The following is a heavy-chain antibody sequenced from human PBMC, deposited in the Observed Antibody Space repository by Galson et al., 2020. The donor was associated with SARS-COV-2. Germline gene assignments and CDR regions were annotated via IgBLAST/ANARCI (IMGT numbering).Heavy chain of an antibody. Sequence: GGSLRLSCAASGFPFSTYSMNWVGLAPGKGLEWVSSISTSSSYTYYVDSVKGRFSISRDNPRNSLYLQMNSLRAEDTAVYYCARDEGIRGYNYGRLYYGMDVWGQGTTVTVSS. CDR2: ISTSSSYT. CDR1: GFPFSTYS. D-gene: IGHD5-18*01. V-gene: IGHV3-21*01. J-gene: IGHJ6*02. CDR3: ARDEGIRGYNYGRLYYGMDV.